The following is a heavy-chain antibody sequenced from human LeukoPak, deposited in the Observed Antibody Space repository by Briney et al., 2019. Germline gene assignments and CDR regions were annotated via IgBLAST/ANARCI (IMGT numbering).Heavy chain of an antibody. CDR3: ANQQRRGAFDI. V-gene: IGHV4-61*01. D-gene: IGHD6-25*01. CDR1: GGSVSSGSYY. J-gene: IGHJ3*02. Sequence: SETLSLTCTVSGGSVSSGSYYWSWIRQPPGKGLEWIGYIYYSGSTNYNPSLKSRVTISVDTSKNQFSLKLSSVTAADTAVYYCANQQRRGAFDIWGQGTMVTVSS. CDR2: IYYSGST.